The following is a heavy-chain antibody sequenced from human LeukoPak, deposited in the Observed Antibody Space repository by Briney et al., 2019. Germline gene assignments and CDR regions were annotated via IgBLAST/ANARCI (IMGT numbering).Heavy chain of an antibody. V-gene: IGHV4-61*05. J-gene: IGHJ5*02. D-gene: IGHD3-10*01. CDR1: GGSISTSNYY. Sequence: SETLSLTCTVSGGSISTSNYYWGWTRQPPGKGLEWIGCIYYSGYTNYKSSLKSRVTISVDTSKNQFSLKLSSVTAADTAVYYCARALPYYYGSGGSEGPFDPWGQGTLVTVSS. CDR3: ARALPYYYGSGGSEGPFDP. CDR2: IYYSGYT.